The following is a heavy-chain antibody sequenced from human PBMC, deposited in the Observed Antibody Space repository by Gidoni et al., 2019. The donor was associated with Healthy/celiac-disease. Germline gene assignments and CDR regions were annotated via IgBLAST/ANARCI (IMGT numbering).Heavy chain of an antibody. CDR3: ASTHFDWLPPADYYYGMDV. CDR1: GYTFPSYG. Sequence: QVQLVPSGAEVQKPGASVKVSCKASGYTFPSYGISWVRQAPGQGLEWMGWISAYNGNTNYAQKLQGRVTMTTDTSTSTAYMELRSLRSDDTAVYYCASTHFDWLPPADYYYGMDVWGQGTTVTVSS. D-gene: IGHD3-9*01. V-gene: IGHV1-18*01. CDR2: ISAYNGNT. J-gene: IGHJ6*02.